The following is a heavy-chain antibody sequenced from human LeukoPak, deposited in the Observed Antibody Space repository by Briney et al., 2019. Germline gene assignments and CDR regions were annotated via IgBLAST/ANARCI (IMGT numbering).Heavy chain of an antibody. J-gene: IGHJ4*02. Sequence: PSETLSLTCTVSSGSIRTSSYYWGWIRQPPGKGLEWIGSVYYSGSTYYNPSLKSRVTISVDTSKNQFSLKLSSVTAADTAVYYCARQESGNYDYWGQGTLVTVSS. CDR3: ARQESGNYDY. D-gene: IGHD1-26*01. CDR2: VYYSGST. V-gene: IGHV4-39*01. CDR1: SGSIRTSSYY.